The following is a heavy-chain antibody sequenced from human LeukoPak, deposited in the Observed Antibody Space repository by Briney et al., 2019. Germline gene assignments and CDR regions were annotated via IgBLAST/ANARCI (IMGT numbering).Heavy chain of an antibody. Sequence: GASVNVSCKASGYTFTSYGISWVRQAPGQGLEWMGWSSAYNGNTNYAQKLQGRVTMTTDTSTSTACRELTSLRSDDTAVYYCARGQLMFDSWGQGTLVTVSS. CDR3: ARGQLMFDS. CDR1: GYTFTSYG. CDR2: SSAYNGNT. J-gene: IGHJ4*02. D-gene: IGHD2-2*01. V-gene: IGHV1-18*01.